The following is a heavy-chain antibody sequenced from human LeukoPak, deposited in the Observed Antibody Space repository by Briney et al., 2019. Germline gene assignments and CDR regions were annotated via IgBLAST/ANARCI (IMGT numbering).Heavy chain of an antibody. CDR1: GFTVSSYA. CDR2: ISGSGGST. CDR3: AKDTPGGDYYDSSPLDY. Sequence: PGGSLRLSCAASGFTVSSYAMSWVRQAPGKGLEWVSPISGSGGSTYYADSVKGRFTISRDNSKNTLYLQMNSLRAEDTAVYYCAKDTPGGDYYDSSPLDYWGQGTLVTVFS. J-gene: IGHJ4*02. V-gene: IGHV3-23*01. D-gene: IGHD3-22*01.